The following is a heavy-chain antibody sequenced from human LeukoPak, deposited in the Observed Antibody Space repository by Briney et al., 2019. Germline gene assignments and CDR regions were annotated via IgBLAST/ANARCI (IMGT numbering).Heavy chain of an antibody. V-gene: IGHV1-18*01. D-gene: IGHD2/OR15-2a*01. CDR3: AREGNPHYYYYYGMDV. CDR2: ISAYNGNT. CDR1: GYTFTSYG. J-gene: IGHJ6*02. Sequence: ASVKVSCKASGYTFTSYGISWVRQAPGQGLEWMGWISAYNGNTNYAQKLQGRVTMTTDTSTSTAYMELRSLGSDDTAVYYCAREGNPHYYYYYGMDVWGQGTTVTVSS.